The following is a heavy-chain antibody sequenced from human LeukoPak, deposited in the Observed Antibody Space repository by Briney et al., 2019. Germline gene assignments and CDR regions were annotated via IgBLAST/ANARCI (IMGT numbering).Heavy chain of an antibody. D-gene: IGHD3-16*01. J-gene: IGHJ4*02. CDR3: AKDPTWPYRRFDY. CDR2: ISGSGGST. CDR1: GFTFSSYA. Sequence: GGSLRLSCAASGFTFSSYAMSWVRQAPGKGLEWVSAISGSGGSTYYADSVKGRFTISRDNSKNTLYLQMNSLRAEDTAVHYCAKDPTWPYRRFDYWGQGTLVTVSP. V-gene: IGHV3-23*01.